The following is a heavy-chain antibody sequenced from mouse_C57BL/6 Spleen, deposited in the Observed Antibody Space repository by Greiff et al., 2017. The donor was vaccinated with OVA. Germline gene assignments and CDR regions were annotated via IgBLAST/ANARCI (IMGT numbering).Heavy chain of an antibody. V-gene: IGHV5-9-1*02. D-gene: IGHD2-3*01. Sequence: EVKLVESGEGLVKPGGSLKLSCAASGFTFSSYAMSWVRQTPEKRLEWVAYISSGGDYIYYADTVKGRFTISRDNARNTLYLQMSSLKSEDTARYYCTRVPDGYSWYFDVWGTGTTVTVSS. CDR2: ISSGGDYI. CDR3: TRVPDGYSWYFDV. J-gene: IGHJ1*03. CDR1: GFTFSSYA.